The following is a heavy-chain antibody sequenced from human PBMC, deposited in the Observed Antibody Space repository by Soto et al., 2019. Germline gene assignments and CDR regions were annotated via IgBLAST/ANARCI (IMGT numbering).Heavy chain of an antibody. Sequence: QVQLVQSGADVKKPGSSVKVSCKTSGGSFGSSAISWVRQAPAQGLEWMGEIIPVFDKANYAQNFEGRLTITADELTGTVFMELSSLRSEDTAVYFCARLRRDWCEAFDLWGLGTFVTVSS. CDR3: ARLRRDWCEAFDL. D-gene: IGHD2-15*01. CDR1: GGSFGSSA. V-gene: IGHV1-69*01. J-gene: IGHJ3*01. CDR2: IIPVFDKA.